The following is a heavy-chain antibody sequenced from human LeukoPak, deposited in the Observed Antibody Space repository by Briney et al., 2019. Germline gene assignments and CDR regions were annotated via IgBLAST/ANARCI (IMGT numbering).Heavy chain of an antibody. CDR2: ISYDGSNK. J-gene: IGHJ3*02. CDR1: GFTFSSYG. V-gene: IGHV3-30*18. Sequence: PGGSLRLSCAASGFTFSSYGMHWVRQAPGKGLEWVAVISYDGSNKYYADSVKGRFTISRDNSKNTLYLQMNSLRAEDTAVYYCAKQAYESYAFDIWGQGTMVTVSS. D-gene: IGHD5-12*01. CDR3: AKQAYESYAFDI.